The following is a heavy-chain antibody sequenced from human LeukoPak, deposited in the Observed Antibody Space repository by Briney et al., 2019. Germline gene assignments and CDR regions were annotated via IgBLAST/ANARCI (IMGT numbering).Heavy chain of an antibody. Sequence: SETLSLTCSVSGGSISSYYWSWIRQPPGKGLECIGYIYYTGSTNYNPSLKIRVTVSVDTSKNHFSLKLNSVTAADTAVYYCARGFSRDGSGFDYWGQGTLVTVSS. CDR3: ARGFSRDGSGFDY. V-gene: IGHV4-59*01. D-gene: IGHD3-10*01. CDR1: GGSISSYY. J-gene: IGHJ4*02. CDR2: IYYTGST.